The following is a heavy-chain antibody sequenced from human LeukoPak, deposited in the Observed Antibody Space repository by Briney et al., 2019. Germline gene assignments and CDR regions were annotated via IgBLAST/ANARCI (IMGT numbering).Heavy chain of an antibody. V-gene: IGHV4-59*01. CDR1: GGSITSYY. CDR2: IYYTGST. CDR3: ARVGVEVELATFDY. Sequence: SETLSLTCTVSGGSITSYYWTWIRQPPGEGLEWIGYIYYTGSTNYNPSLESRVTLSVDASNNEVSLKLRSVTAADTAVYYCARVGVEVELATFDYWGRGTLVAVSS. J-gene: IGHJ4*02. D-gene: IGHD5-24*01.